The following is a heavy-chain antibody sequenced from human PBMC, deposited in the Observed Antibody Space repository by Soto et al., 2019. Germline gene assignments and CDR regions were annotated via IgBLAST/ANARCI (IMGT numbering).Heavy chain of an antibody. V-gene: IGHV1-18*01. D-gene: IGHD2-15*01. Sequence: ASVKVSCKASGYTFTSYGISWVRQAPGQGLEWMGWISAYNGNTNYAQKLQGRVTMTTDTSTSTAYMELRSLRSDDTAVYYCARDVGDCSGGSCYSSAFDIWGQGTMVTVSS. J-gene: IGHJ3*02. CDR1: GYTFTSYG. CDR3: ARDVGDCSGGSCYSSAFDI. CDR2: ISAYNGNT.